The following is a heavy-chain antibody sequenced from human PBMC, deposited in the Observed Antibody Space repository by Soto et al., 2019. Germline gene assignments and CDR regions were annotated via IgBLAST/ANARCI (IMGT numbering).Heavy chain of an antibody. CDR2: IIPIFGTA. CDR3: ASDRSNVLVGSVVVHWFDP. D-gene: IGHD3-10*02. V-gene: IGHV1-69*13. J-gene: IGHJ5*02. Sequence: SGEVSCKASGGTFSSYAISWVRQAPGQGLEWMGGIIPIFGTANYAQKFQGRVTITADESTSTAYMELSSLRSEDAAVYYCASDRSNVLVGSVVVHWFDPWGQGTLVTVSS. CDR1: GGTFSSYA.